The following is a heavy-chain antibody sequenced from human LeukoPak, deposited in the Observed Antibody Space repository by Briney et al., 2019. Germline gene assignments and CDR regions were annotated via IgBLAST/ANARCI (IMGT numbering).Heavy chain of an antibody. CDR3: AKGGTYSGRFDY. V-gene: IGHV3-9*01. CDR1: GFAFDDYA. CDR2: ISWNSGSI. Sequence: PGGSLRLSCAASGFAFDDYAMHWVRQAPGKGLEWVSGISWNSGSIGYADSVKGRFTISRDNAKNSLYLQMNSLRAEDTALYYCAKGGTYSGRFDYWGQGTLVTVSS. D-gene: IGHD1-1*01. J-gene: IGHJ4*02.